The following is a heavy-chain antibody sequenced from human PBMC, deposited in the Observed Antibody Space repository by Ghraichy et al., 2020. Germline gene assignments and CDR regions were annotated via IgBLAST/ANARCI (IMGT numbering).Heavy chain of an antibody. Sequence: SGPTLVKPTQTLTLTCTFSGFSLSTRGVGVGWIRQPPGNALDWLALIYWADDKRYSPSLKSRLTITKDTSKNQVVLTMTNMDPVDTATYYCAHAVDTAMAKDFDYWGQGTLVTVSS. CDR1: GFSLSTRGVG. CDR2: IYWADDK. CDR3: AHAVDTAMAKDFDY. V-gene: IGHV2-5*02. D-gene: IGHD5-18*01. J-gene: IGHJ4*02.